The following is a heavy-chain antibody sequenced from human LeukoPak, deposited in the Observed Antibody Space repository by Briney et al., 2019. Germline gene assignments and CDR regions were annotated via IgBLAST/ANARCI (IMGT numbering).Heavy chain of an antibody. Sequence: SATLSLTCAVYGGSFSGYFWTWIRQTPGKGLEWIGEIHHSGSPRYNPSLKSRVTITVDTSRNQFSLKLRSVTAADTAVYFCARADRGHFASAYWGQGTLVTVSS. D-gene: IGHD3-10*01. CDR2: IHHSGSP. CDR1: GGSFSGYF. V-gene: IGHV4-34*01. J-gene: IGHJ4*02. CDR3: ARADRGHFASAY.